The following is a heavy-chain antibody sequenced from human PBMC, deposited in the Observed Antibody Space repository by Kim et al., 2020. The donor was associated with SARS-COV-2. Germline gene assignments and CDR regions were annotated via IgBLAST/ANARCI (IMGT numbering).Heavy chain of an antibody. CDR1: GFTFSNAW. CDR3: TTPGSAFAPFYYYGMDA. V-gene: IGHV3-15*01. J-gene: IGHJ6*02. D-gene: IGHD3-10*01. Sequence: GGSLRLSCAASGFTFSNAWMSWVRQAPGKGLEWVGRIKSKTDGGTTDYAAPVKGRFTISRDDSKNTPYLQMNSLKTEDTAVYYCTTPGSAFAPFYYYGMDAWGQGTTVTVSS. CDR2: IKSKTDGGTT.